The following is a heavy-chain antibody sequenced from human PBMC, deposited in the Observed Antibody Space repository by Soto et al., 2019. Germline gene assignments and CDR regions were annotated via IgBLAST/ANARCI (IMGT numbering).Heavy chain of an antibody. Sequence: SETLSLTCAVYGGSFSGYYWSWIRQPPGKGLEWIGEINDRGSSNYTPSLKSRVTISVDASKNQFSLKLRSVTAADTAVYYCARKVSYAWDYWGQGALVTVS. CDR3: ARKVSYAWDY. CDR2: INDRGSS. V-gene: IGHV4-34*01. D-gene: IGHD3-16*01. J-gene: IGHJ4*02. CDR1: GGSFSGYY.